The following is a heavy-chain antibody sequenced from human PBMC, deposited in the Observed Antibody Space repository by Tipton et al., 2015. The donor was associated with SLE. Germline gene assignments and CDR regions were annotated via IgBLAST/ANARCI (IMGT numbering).Heavy chain of an antibody. D-gene: IGHD3/OR15-3a*01. J-gene: IGHJ5*01. CDR1: GGSLSGSLRGND. CDR2: VYDIDFT. V-gene: IGHV4-34*01. CDR3: AGRDFGTGYLDS. Sequence: TLSLTCAVNGGSLSGSLRGNDWSWIRQSPGKGLEWIGNVYDIDFTNYNPSLQSRVTISLDTSKNQFSLNLSSVTAADTAVYYCAGRDFGTGYLDSWGQGRLVTVSS.